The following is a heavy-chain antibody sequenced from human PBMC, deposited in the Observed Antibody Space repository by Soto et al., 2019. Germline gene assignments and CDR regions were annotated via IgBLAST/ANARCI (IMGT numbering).Heavy chain of an antibody. CDR2: ISYDGSNK. Sequence: PGGSLRLSCAASGFTFSSYAMHWVRQAPDKGLEWVAVISYDGSNKYYADSVKGRFTISRDNSKNTLYLQMNSLRAEDTAVYYCARDLGWNFRVYNWFDPWGQGTLVTVSS. J-gene: IGHJ5*02. D-gene: IGHD1-7*01. V-gene: IGHV3-30-3*01. CDR1: GFTFSSYA. CDR3: ARDLGWNFRVYNWFDP.